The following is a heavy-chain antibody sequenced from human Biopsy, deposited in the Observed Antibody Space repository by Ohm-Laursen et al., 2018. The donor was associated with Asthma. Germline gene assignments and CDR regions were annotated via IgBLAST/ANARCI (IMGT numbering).Heavy chain of an antibody. J-gene: IGHJ6*02. CDR2: VIPLLDTG. CDR3: ARCQVGYSSGWSLLLKKIYYSGMDV. CDR1: GYSLTDLS. Sequence: SSVKVSCKISGYSLTDLSMHWVRQAPGQGLEWMGGVIPLLDTGDYAQKFQGRVTITADESTSTAYMEVTSLRSEDTAIYYCARCQVGYSSGWSLLLKKIYYSGMDVWGQGTAVTVSS. V-gene: IGHV1-69*01. D-gene: IGHD6-19*01.